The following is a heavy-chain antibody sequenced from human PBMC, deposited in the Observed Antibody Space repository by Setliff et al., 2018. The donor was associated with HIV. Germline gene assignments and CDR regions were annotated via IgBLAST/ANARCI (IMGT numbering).Heavy chain of an antibody. CDR1: GGSISDYD. Sequence: ETLSLTCTVPGGSISDYDMNWVRQAPGKGLEWVSSISFGSGYIYYADSVKGRFTISRDNAKNSVYLHLSSLRAEDTAVYYCVRSGLSRTMYSWLDPWGQGTLVTVSS. D-gene: IGHD3-10*02. J-gene: IGHJ5*02. V-gene: IGHV3-21*06. CDR3: VRSGLSRTMYSWLDP. CDR2: ISFGSGYI.